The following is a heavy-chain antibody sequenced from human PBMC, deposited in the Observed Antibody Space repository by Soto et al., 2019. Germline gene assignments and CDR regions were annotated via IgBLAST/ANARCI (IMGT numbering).Heavy chain of an antibody. CDR3: ASGLYCYGSNGYQFAY. Sequence: SETLPLTCTVSGGSTSRCYWSGIRQPPGKELEWIGYIYYSGSTNYNPSLKRRVTISVDTSKNQFSLKLSSVTAADTAVYYCASGLYCYGSNGYQFAYRGQRSLVIVS. CDR2: IYYSGST. D-gene: IGHD3-22*01. J-gene: IGHJ4*02. CDR1: GGSTSRCY. V-gene: IGHV4-59*01.